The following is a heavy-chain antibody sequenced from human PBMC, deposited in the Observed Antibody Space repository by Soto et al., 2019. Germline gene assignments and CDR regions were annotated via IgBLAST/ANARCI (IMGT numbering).Heavy chain of an antibody. CDR2: IYYSGST. CDR3: ARAEITMVRGVISSYGMDV. D-gene: IGHD3-10*01. V-gene: IGHV4-59*13. CDR1: GGSIVGDY. Sequence: TSAALSLTSTVSGGSIVGDYWSRIRQPRGEGLEWIGYIYYSGSTNYNPSLKSRVTISVDTSKNQFSLKLSSVTAADTAVYYCARAEITMVRGVISSYGMDVWGQGTTVTVSS. J-gene: IGHJ6*02.